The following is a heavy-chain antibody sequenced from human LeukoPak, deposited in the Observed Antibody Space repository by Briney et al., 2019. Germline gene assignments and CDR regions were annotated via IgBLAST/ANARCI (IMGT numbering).Heavy chain of an antibody. J-gene: IGHJ6*04. D-gene: IGHD2-2*01. CDR2: ISAYNGNT. CDR3: ARDRVGYCSSTSCPYYYYYGMDV. CDR1: GYTFTSYG. Sequence: ASVKVSCKASGYTFTSYGISWVRQAPGQGLEWMGWISAYNGNTNYAQKLQGRVTMTTDTSTSTAYMELRSLRSDDTAVYYCARDRVGYCSSTSCPYYYYYGMDVWGKGTTVTVSS. V-gene: IGHV1-18*04.